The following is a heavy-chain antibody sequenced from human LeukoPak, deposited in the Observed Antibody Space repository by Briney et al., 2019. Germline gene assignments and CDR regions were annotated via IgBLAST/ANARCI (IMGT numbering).Heavy chain of an antibody. Sequence: GGSLRLSCAASGFTFSSNAMSWFRQAPGKGLEWVSAISGSGGSTYYADSVKGRFTISRDNSKNTLYLQMNSLRAEDTAVYYCAKDLTWRSYQLLGLAFDIWGQGTMVTVSS. CDR1: GFTFSSNA. V-gene: IGHV3-23*01. J-gene: IGHJ3*02. CDR2: ISGSGGST. D-gene: IGHD2-2*01. CDR3: AKDLTWRSYQLLGLAFDI.